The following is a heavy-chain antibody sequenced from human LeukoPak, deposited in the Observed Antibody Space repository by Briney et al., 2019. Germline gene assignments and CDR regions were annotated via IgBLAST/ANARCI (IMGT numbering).Heavy chain of an antibody. V-gene: IGHV3-48*03. CDR2: FNSSGSTI. CDR1: GFTFSSYE. Sequence: GGSLRLSCAASGFTFSSYEMNWVRRSPGKGLEWVSYFNSSGSTIYYADSVKGRFTISRDNAKNSLYLQMNSLRAEDTAVYYCARDRGDYDILTGYYRYYYYGMDVWGKGTTVTVSS. CDR3: ARDRGDYDILTGYYRYYYYGMDV. D-gene: IGHD3-9*01. J-gene: IGHJ6*04.